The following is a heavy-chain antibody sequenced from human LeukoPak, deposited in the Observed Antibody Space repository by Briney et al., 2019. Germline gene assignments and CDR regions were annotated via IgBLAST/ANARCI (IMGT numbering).Heavy chain of an antibody. Sequence: ASVKVSCKASGYSFSGYYIHWVRQAPGQGLEWMGIINPSGGSTSYAQKFQGRVTMTRDMSTSTVYMELSSLRSEDTAVYYCARDDSSGYEYDYWGQGTLVTVSS. CDR1: GYSFSGYY. CDR3: ARDDSSGYEYDY. J-gene: IGHJ4*02. V-gene: IGHV1-46*01. CDR2: INPSGGST. D-gene: IGHD3-22*01.